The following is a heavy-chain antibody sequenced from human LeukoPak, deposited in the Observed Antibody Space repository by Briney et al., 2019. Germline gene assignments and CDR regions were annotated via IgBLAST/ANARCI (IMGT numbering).Heavy chain of an antibody. CDR2: ISSSGSTI. J-gene: IGHJ1*01. CDR1: GLTFSDYY. CDR3: AREEGGATDQKYFHH. V-gene: IGHV3-11*01. Sequence: PGGSLRLSCAASGLTFSDYYMIWIRQAPGKGLEWVSYISSSGSTIYYADSVKGRFTISRDNAKNSLYLQMNSLRAEDTAVYYCAREEGGATDQKYFHHWGQGTLVTVSS. D-gene: IGHD1-26*01.